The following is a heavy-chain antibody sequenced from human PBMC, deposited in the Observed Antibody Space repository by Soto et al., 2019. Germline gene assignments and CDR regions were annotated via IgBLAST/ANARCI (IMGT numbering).Heavy chain of an antibody. CDR1: GVSISSGGYS. V-gene: IGHV4-30-2*01. J-gene: IGHJ4*02. Sequence: SETMSLTCAVSGVSISSGGYSWSWIKQPPGKGMEWIGYIYSGTTHYNPSLKSRVTISMDRSKNQVSLSLKSVTAADTAVYYCAREDSGAFFDFWGQGNLVTVSS. CDR3: AREDSGAFFDF. CDR2: IYSGTT. D-gene: IGHD2-15*01.